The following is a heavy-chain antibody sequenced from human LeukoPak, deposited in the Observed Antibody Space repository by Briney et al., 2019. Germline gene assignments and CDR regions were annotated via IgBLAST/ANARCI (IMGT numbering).Heavy chain of an antibody. Sequence: GGSLRLSCAASGLTVSSTYMSWVRQTPGKGLEWVSVIYSGGSTYYADSVKGRFTIPRDNSKNTLYLQMNSLRAEDTAVYYCARDLLEWYFDYWGQGTLVTVSS. V-gene: IGHV3-66*01. CDR1: GLTVSSTY. CDR2: IYSGGST. CDR3: ARDLLEWYFDY. D-gene: IGHD3-3*01. J-gene: IGHJ4*02.